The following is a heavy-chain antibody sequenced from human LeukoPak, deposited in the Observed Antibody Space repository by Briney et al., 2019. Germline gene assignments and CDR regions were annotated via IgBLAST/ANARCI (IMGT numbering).Heavy chain of an antibody. CDR3: ARRAQYSSSWYWFDP. D-gene: IGHD6-13*01. CDR2: INYSGST. CDR1: GGSISGYY. J-gene: IGHJ5*02. V-gene: IGHV4-34*01. Sequence: SETLSLTCAVSGGSISGYYWSWIRQPPGKGLEWIGEINYSGSTNYNPSLKSRVTISVDTSKNQFSLRLSSVTAADTAVYYCARRAQYSSSWYWFDPWGQGTLVTVSS.